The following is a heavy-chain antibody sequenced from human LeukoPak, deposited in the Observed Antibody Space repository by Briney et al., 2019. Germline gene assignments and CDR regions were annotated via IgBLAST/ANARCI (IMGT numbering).Heavy chain of an antibody. CDR2: IYSSGST. V-gene: IGHV4-59*12. D-gene: IGHD4-17*01. J-gene: IGHJ6*02. Sequence: SETLSLTCTVSGGSISSYYWSWIRQPPGKGLEWIGYIYSSGSTNYNPSLQSRVTMSIDTSKNQFSLKLSSVTAADTAVYYCATRGPTLTTWYGTDVWGQGTTVTVTS. CDR3: ATRGPTLTTWYGTDV. CDR1: GGSISSYY.